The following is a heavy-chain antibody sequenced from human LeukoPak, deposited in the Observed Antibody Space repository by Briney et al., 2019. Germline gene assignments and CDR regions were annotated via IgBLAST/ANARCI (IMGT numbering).Heavy chain of an antibody. CDR2: IYYSGST. D-gene: IGHD6-19*01. CDR1: GGSISSSSYY. Sequence: SETLSLTCTASGGSISSSSYYWGWIRQPPGKGLEWIGSIYYSGSTYYNPSLKSRVTISVDTSKNQFSLNLSSVTAADTAVYYCARRTWLSRRRASYYFDYWGQGTLVTVSS. J-gene: IGHJ4*02. V-gene: IGHV4-39*01. CDR3: ARRTWLSRRRASYYFDY.